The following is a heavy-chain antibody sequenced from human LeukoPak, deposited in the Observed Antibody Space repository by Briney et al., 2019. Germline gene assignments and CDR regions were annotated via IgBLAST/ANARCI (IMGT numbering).Heavy chain of an antibody. V-gene: IGHV3-23*01. J-gene: IGHJ6*03. CDR1: GFTFSNYA. D-gene: IGHD1-1*01. Sequence: GGSLRLSCAASGFTFSNYAMTWVRQAPGQGLEWVSGTSGCGDTTHYADSVKGRFTISRDNSKNMVYLQMDSLRAEDTAVYYFATQWSVGGPNWKYMDVWGKGTTVTVSS. CDR2: TSGCGDTT. CDR3: ATQWSVGGPNWKYMDV.